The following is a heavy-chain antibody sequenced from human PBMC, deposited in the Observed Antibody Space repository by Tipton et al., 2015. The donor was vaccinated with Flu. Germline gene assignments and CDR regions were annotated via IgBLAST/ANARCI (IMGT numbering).Heavy chain of an antibody. CDR3: ARPSKGSSFFDS. Sequence: SLRLSCAASGFTFTRYWMSWVRQTPGRGLEWVADVRDDGSQEIYLDAVKGRFTISRDNAKNSVYLQMTGLRAEDTGMYYCARPSKGSSFFDSWGQGTRVTVSS. J-gene: IGHJ4*03. CDR1: GFTFTRYW. CDR2: VRDDGSQE. V-gene: IGHV3-7*01.